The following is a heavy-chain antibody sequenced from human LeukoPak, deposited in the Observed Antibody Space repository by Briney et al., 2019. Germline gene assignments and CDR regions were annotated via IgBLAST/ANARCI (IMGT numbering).Heavy chain of an antibody. CDR1: GFTVSGNY. CDR3: ARDVVGFGELFGY. V-gene: IGHV3-53*01. D-gene: IGHD3-10*01. CDR2: IYSGGNT. Sequence: GGSLRLSCAASGFTVSGNYMSWVRQAPGKGLEWVSVIYSGGNTYYADSVKGRFTISRDNAKNSLYLQMNSLRAEDTAVYYCARDVVGFGELFGYWGQGTLVTVSS. J-gene: IGHJ4*02.